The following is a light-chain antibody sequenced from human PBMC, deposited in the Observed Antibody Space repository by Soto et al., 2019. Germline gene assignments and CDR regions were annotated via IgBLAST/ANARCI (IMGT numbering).Light chain of an antibody. J-gene: IGLJ1*01. CDR2: EVS. V-gene: IGLV2-14*01. CDR1: SSDVGGYNY. CDR3: SSYTSSSIDYV. Sequence: QSALPQPASVSGSPGQSITISCTGTSSDVGGYNYVSWYQHHPGKAPKLMIYEVSNRPSGVSNRFSGSKSGNTASLTISGLQAEDEGDYYCSSYTSSSIDYVFGTGTKLTVL.